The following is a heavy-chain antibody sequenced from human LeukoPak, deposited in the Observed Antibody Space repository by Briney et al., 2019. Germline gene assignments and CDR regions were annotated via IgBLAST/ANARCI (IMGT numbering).Heavy chain of an antibody. CDR3: ARSLRTVRNY. Sequence: GGSLRLSCAASGFTFSSYGMHWVRQAPGKGLEWVAFIRYDGINKYYADSVKGRFTISRDNSKNTLYLQMNSLRAEDTAVYYCARSLRTVRNYWGQGTLVTVSS. V-gene: IGHV3-30*02. CDR1: GFTFSSYG. CDR2: IRYDGINK. J-gene: IGHJ4*02. D-gene: IGHD3-16*02.